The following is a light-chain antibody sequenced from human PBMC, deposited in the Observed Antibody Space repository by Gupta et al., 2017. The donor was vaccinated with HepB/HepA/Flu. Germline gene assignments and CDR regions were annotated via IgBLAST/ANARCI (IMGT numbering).Light chain of an antibody. CDR1: QSVRTF. CDR3: QQRSNWPQCS. CDR2: DTS. J-gene: IGKJ2*04. Sequence: EIVLTQSPATLSLSPGQSVSLSCRASQSVRTFLAWYHQRPGQAPRLLIYDTSYSATGVPARFSGDGYGTDFTLTISSLEPEDLGVYYCQQRSNWPQCSFGRGTKVEIK. V-gene: IGKV3-11*01.